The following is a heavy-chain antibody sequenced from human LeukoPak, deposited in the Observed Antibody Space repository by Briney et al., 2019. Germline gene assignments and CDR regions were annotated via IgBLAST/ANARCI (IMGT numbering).Heavy chain of an antibody. J-gene: IGHJ3*02. V-gene: IGHV4-39*01. D-gene: IGHD1-1*01. CDR3: ARHGGTTGIDAFDI. CDR2: IYYSGST. CDR1: GGSISSSSYY. Sequence: SETQSLTCTVSGGSISSSSYYWGWIRQPPGKGLEWIGSIYYSGSTYYNPSLKSRVTISVDTSKSQFSLKLSSVTAADTAVYYCARHGGTTGIDAFDIWGQGTMVTVSS.